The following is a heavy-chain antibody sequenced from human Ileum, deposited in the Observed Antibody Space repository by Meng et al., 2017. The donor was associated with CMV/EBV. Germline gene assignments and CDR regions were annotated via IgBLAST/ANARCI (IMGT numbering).Heavy chain of an antibody. CDR3: ARGSHGTTVSLFDS. J-gene: IGHJ4*02. Sequence: QSGPGLVKPSQTLSPTCAISGGRSPSTLAAWNWIRQSPSRGLEWLGRTYYRSKWYSDSAISVRSRLSVSPDTSRNQFSLQLTSVTPEDTAVYYCARGSHGTTVSLFDSWGQGILVTVSS. CDR2: TYYRSKWYS. CDR1: GGRSPSTLAA. V-gene: IGHV6-1*01. D-gene: IGHD1/OR15-1a*01.